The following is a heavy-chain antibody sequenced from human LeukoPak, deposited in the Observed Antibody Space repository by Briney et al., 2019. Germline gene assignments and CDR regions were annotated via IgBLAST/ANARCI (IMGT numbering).Heavy chain of an antibody. D-gene: IGHD3-3*01. V-gene: IGHV3-20*04. CDR1: GFTFDDYA. CDR2: INWNGGST. J-gene: IGHJ4*02. CDR3: ARVKGSGYRNSIDY. Sequence: PGGSLRLSGAAAGFTFDDYAMNWVRQAPGKGLEWVSGINWNGGSTYYRDSVKGRFTISRDNAKNSLYLQMNSLRAEDTALYYCARVKGSGYRNSIDYWGQGTLVTVSS.